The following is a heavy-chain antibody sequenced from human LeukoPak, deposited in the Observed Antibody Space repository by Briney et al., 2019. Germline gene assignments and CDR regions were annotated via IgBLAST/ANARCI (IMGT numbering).Heavy chain of an antibody. CDR1: GYSFTSYG. J-gene: IGHJ6*02. V-gene: IGHV1-18*01. CDR2: ISAYNGNT. CDR3: AREDWDDSSAYDSNTRGYGMDV. Sequence: ASVKVSCKASGYSFTSYGLSWVRQAPGQGLEWMGWISAYNGNTNYAQKLQGRVTMTTDTSTSTAYMEVRSLRSDDTAVYYCAREDWDDSSAYDSNTRGYGMDVWARGPRSPSP. D-gene: IGHD3-22*01.